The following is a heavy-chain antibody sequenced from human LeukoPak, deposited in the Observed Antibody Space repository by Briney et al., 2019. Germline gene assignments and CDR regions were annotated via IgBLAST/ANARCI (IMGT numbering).Heavy chain of an antibody. Sequence: ASVKVSCKASGYTFTSYGISWVRQAPGQRLEWMGWTSGDNGKTNYAQNFQGRLTMITDTSTRTAYMELRSLRSDDTAVYYCARTVGQWLIPRDWFDPWGQGTLVTVSS. CDR2: TSGDNGKT. CDR3: ARTVGQWLIPRDWFDP. J-gene: IGHJ5*02. CDR1: GYTFTSYG. D-gene: IGHD6-19*01. V-gene: IGHV1-18*01.